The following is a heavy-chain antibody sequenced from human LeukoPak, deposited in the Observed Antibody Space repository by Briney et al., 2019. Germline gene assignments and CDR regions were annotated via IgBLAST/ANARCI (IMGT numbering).Heavy chain of an antibody. CDR1: GFTVSSNY. CDR2: IYSGGST. D-gene: IGHD3-10*01. CDR3: GITNYHPSLKSRVTISVDSSKNPFSLKLSSVTAADTAVYYCARAPLYDFWSGYPNAFDI. Sequence: GGSLRLSCAASGFTVSSNYMNWVRQAPGKGLEWVSVIYSGGSTYYADSVKGRFTISRDNSKNTLYLQMNSLRAEDTAVYYCGITNYHPSLKSRVTISVDSSKNPFSLKLSSVTAADTAVYYCARAPLYDFWSGYPNAFDIWGQGTMVTVSS. V-gene: IGHV3-53*01. J-gene: IGHJ3*02.